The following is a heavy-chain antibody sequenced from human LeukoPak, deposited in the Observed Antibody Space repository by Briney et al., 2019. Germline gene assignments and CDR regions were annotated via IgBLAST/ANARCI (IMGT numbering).Heavy chain of an antibody. Sequence: SETLSLTCTVSGGSISSYYWSWIRQPPGKGLEWIGYIYYSGSTNYNPSLKSRVTISVDTSKNQFSLKLSSVTAADTVVYYCARCLKAYFDYWGQGTLVTVSS. J-gene: IGHJ4*02. CDR3: ARCLKAYFDY. CDR1: GGSISSYY. CDR2: IYYSGST. V-gene: IGHV4-59*01.